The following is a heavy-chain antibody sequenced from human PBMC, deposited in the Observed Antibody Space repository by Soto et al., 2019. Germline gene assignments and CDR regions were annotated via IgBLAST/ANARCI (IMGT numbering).Heavy chain of an antibody. D-gene: IGHD3-9*01. Sequence: SETLSLTCTVSGGSISSSSYYWGWIRQPPWKGLEWIGSIYYSGSTYYNPSLKSRVTISVDTSKNQFSLKLSSVTAADTAVYYCARAGGDTLTGYYGMDVWGQGXTVTVSS. CDR1: GGSISSSSYY. V-gene: IGHV4-39*01. CDR2: IYYSGST. J-gene: IGHJ6*02. CDR3: ARAGGDTLTGYYGMDV.